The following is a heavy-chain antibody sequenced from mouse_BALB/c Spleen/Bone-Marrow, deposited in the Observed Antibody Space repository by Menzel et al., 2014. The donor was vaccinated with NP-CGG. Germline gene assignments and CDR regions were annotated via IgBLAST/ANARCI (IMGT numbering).Heavy chain of an antibody. D-gene: IGHD1-2*01. V-gene: IGHV14-3*02. CDR2: IDPANGNT. J-gene: IGHJ2*01. CDR3: AIYYYGSYFDY. CDR1: GFNIKDTY. Sequence: EAQLVESGAELVKPGASVKLSCTASGFNIKDTYMYWVKQRPEQGLEWIGRIDPANGNTKYDPKFQGKATITADTFSNTASPQLSSLTSEDTAVYYCAIYYYGSYFDYWGQGTTLTVSS.